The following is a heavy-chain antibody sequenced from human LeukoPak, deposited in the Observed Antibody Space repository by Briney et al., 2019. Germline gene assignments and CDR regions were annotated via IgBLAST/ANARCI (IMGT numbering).Heavy chain of an antibody. CDR1: GGSISSYY. V-gene: IGHV4-59*01. D-gene: IGHD6-13*01. Sequence: SETLSLTCTVSGGSISSYYWSWIRQPPGKGLEWIGYIYYSGSTNYNPSLKSRVTISVKTSKNQFSLKLSSVTAADTAEYYCARDAGTDWFDPWGQGTLVTVSS. CDR2: IYYSGST. J-gene: IGHJ5*02. CDR3: ARDAGTDWFDP.